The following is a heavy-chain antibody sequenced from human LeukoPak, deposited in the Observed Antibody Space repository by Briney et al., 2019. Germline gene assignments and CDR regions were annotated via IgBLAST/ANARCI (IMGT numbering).Heavy chain of an antibody. V-gene: IGHV3-21*01. CDR1: GSTFSSYS. CDR2: ISSSSSYI. D-gene: IGHD6-6*01. J-gene: IGHJ4*02. CDR3: ARGGSMKQLVGRGGRYFDY. Sequence: PGGSLRLSCAASGSTFSSYSMNWVRQAPGKGLEWVSSISSSSSYIYYADSVKGRFTISRDNAKNSLYLQMNSLRAEDTAVYYCARGGSMKQLVGRGGRYFDYWGQGTLVTVSS.